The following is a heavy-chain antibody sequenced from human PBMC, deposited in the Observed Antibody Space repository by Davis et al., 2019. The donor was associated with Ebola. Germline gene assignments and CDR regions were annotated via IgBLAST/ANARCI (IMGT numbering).Heavy chain of an antibody. CDR1: GFTFSSYW. V-gene: IGHV3-74*01. CDR2: INSDGSST. CDR3: ARDRDNYDFWSGYYYYYYYGMDV. Sequence: GESLKISCAASGFTFSSYWMHWVRQAPGKGLVWVSRINSDGSSTSYADSVKGRFTISRDNAKNSLYLQMNSLRAEDTAVYYCARDRDNYDFWSGYYYYYYYGMDVWGQGTTVTVSS. J-gene: IGHJ6*02. D-gene: IGHD3-3*01.